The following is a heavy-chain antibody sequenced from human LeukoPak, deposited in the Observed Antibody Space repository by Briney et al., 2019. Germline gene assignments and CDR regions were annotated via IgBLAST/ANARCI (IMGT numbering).Heavy chain of an antibody. CDR3: ARGFYYYGLDV. J-gene: IGHJ6*02. Sequence: ASVKVSCKASGYTFTRYDINWVRQAPGQGLEWLGWMNPNNGNTGYAQKFQGRVTMTRSTSIDTVYTELNTLTSDDTAAYYCARGFYYYGLDVWGQGTTVTVSS. V-gene: IGHV1-8*01. CDR2: MNPNNGNT. CDR1: GYTFTRYD.